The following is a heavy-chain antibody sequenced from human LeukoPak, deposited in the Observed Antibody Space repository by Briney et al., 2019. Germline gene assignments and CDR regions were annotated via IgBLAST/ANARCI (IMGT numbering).Heavy chain of an antibody. Sequence: SETLSLTCTVSGGSISSYYWSWIRQPPGKGLEWIGYIYYSGSTNYNPSLKSRVTISVDTSKNQFSLKLSSVTAADTAVYYCASKSTDHGELRFDYWGQGTLVTVSS. CDR2: IYYSGST. J-gene: IGHJ4*02. D-gene: IGHD4-17*01. V-gene: IGHV4-59*01. CDR1: GGSISSYY. CDR3: ASKSTDHGELRFDY.